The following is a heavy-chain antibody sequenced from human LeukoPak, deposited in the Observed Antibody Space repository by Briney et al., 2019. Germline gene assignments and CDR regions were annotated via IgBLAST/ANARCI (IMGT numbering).Heavy chain of an antibody. D-gene: IGHD1-26*01. Sequence: ASVKVSSTASGYTFTSYGISWVRQAPGQGLEWMGWISAYNGNTNYAQKLQGRVTMTTDTSTSTAYMELRSLRSDDTAVYYCARGIVGATEVDYWGQGTLVTVSS. CDR2: ISAYNGNT. CDR1: GYTFTSYG. CDR3: ARGIVGATEVDY. J-gene: IGHJ4*02. V-gene: IGHV1-18*01.